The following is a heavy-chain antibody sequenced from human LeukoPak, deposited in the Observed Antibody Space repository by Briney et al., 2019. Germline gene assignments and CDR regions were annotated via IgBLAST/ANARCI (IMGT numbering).Heavy chain of an antibody. CDR2: ISSSGSTI. CDR1: GFTFSSYE. Sequence: PGGSLRLSCAASGFTFSSYEMNWVRQAPGKGLEWVSYISSSGSTIYYADSVKGRFTISRDNAKNSLYLQMNSLRAEDTAVYYCARDLVYYDSSGGDYWGQGTLVTVSS. J-gene: IGHJ4*02. D-gene: IGHD3-22*01. V-gene: IGHV3-48*03. CDR3: ARDLVYYDSSGGDY.